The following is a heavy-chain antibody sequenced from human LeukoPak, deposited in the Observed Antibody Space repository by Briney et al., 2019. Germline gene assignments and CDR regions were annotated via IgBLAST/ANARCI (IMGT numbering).Heavy chain of an antibody. CDR2: ISYDGNYR. Sequence: GGSLRLSCAASGFTFSAYGIHWVRQAPGKGLEWVTVISYDGNYRNYADSVKGRFTISRDDSKNTLYLQMNSLTTEDTAVYYCARDQIAYYYDSSGYYHDFDYWGQGTLVTVSS. D-gene: IGHD3-22*01. CDR3: ARDQIAYYYDSSGYYHDFDY. J-gene: IGHJ4*02. V-gene: IGHV3-30*03. CDR1: GFTFSAYG.